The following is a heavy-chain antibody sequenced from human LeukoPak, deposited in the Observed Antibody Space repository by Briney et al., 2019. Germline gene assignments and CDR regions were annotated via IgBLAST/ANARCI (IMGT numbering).Heavy chain of an antibody. Sequence: GGSLRLSCAASGFTFSSYGMSWVRQAPGKGLEWVSAISGSGGSTYYADSVKGRFTISRDNSKNTLYLQMNSLRAEDTAVYYCAKCLPDRYYYYYMDVWGKGTTVTISS. CDR2: ISGSGGST. CDR1: GFTFSSYG. D-gene: IGHD1-14*01. J-gene: IGHJ6*03. CDR3: AKCLPDRYYYYYMDV. V-gene: IGHV3-23*01.